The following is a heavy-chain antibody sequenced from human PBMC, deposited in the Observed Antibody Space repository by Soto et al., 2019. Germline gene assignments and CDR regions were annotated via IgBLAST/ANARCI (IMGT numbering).Heavy chain of an antibody. V-gene: IGHV3-30*18. CDR2: ISYDGSNK. D-gene: IGHD3-10*01. CDR1: GFTFSSYG. J-gene: IGHJ2*01. Sequence: QVQLVESGGGVVQPGRSLRLSCAASGFTFSSYGMHWVRQAPGKGLEWVAVISYDGSNKYYADSVKGRFTISRDNSKNTLYLQMNSLRAEDTAVYYCAKDRGVGSGSDWYFDLWGRGTLVTVSS. CDR3: AKDRGVGSGSDWYFDL.